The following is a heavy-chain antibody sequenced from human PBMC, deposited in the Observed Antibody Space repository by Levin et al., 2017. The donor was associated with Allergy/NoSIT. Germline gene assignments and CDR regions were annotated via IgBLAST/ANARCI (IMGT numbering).Heavy chain of an antibody. D-gene: IGHD2-15*01. Sequence: NTGGSLRLSCAASGFTFSSYTFNWVRQAPGKGLEWVSFISTSGSDIFYADSVKGRFTVSRDNAKNSVYLQLNSLRAEDTAVYYCARDYTRGGGTWFDLWGQGTRVTVSS. CDR1: GFTFSSYT. J-gene: IGHJ5*02. V-gene: IGHV3-21*01. CDR3: ARDYTRGGGTWFDL. CDR2: ISTSGSDI.